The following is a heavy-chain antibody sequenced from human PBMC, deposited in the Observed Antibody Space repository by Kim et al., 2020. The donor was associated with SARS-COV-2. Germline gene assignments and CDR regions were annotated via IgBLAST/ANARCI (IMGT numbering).Heavy chain of an antibody. J-gene: IGHJ4*02. Sequence: SQTLSLTCAISGDSVSSNSAAWNWIRQSPSRGLEWLGRTYYRSKWINDYAVSVKSRITINPDTSNNRFSLQLTSVIPEDTAVYYCASWNTPARLFDSWGQGTQVTVSS. CDR1: GDSVSSNSAA. CDR2: TYYRSKWIN. D-gene: IGHD6-6*01. CDR3: ASWNTPARLFDS. V-gene: IGHV6-1*01.